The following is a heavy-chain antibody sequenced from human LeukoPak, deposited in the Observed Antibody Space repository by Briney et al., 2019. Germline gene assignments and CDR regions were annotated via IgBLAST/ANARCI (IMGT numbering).Heavy chain of an antibody. V-gene: IGHV3-23*01. CDR1: GFTFSNYA. CDR2: ISGSGGST. CDR3: AKDLSHCGGDCYSHAFDI. D-gene: IGHD2-21*02. Sequence: PGGSLRLSCAASGFTFSNYAMSWVRQAPGKGLEWVSDISGSGGSTYYADSVKGQFTISRDNSKNTPYLQMNSLRAEDTAVYYCAKDLSHCGGDCYSHAFDIWGQGTMVTVSS. J-gene: IGHJ3*02.